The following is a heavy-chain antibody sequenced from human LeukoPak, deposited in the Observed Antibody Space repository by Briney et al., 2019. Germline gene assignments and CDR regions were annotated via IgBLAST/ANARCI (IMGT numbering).Heavy chain of an antibody. J-gene: IGHJ4*02. CDR1: GYVFINYG. V-gene: IGHV1-2*02. Sequence: ASVKVSCKTSGYVFINYGIAWVRQAPGQGLEWMGWINPNSGGTNYAQKFQGRVTMTRDTSISTAYMELSRLRSDDTAVYYCASCRDGYNLCALDFWGQGTLVTVSS. D-gene: IGHD5-24*01. CDR2: INPNSGGT. CDR3: ASCRDGYNLCALDF.